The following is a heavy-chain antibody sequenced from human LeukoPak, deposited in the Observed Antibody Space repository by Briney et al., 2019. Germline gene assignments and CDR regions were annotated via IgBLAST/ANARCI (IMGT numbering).Heavy chain of an antibody. Sequence: SETLSLTCTVSGGSISSGTYYWYWIRQPAGKGLEWIVRSYTSGITYYNPSLKSRVTISVDTSKNQFSLTLSSVTAADTALYYCAKHYMGSSYNHGLDSWGQGILVTVSS. CDR2: SYTSGIT. D-gene: IGHD3-10*01. J-gene: IGHJ4*02. CDR3: AKHYMGSSYNHGLDS. CDR1: GGSISSGTYY. V-gene: IGHV4-61*02.